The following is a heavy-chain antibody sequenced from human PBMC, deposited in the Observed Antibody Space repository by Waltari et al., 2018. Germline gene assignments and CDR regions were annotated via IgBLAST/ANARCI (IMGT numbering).Heavy chain of an antibody. D-gene: IGHD6-19*01. CDR2: IYPADSRA. CDR3: VRQNRASGWADS. J-gene: IGHJ5*01. Sequence: EVQLVQSGPEMKKPGESLKISCKGSGYSFPIHWSGWVRQMPGKGLEWMGIIYPADSRAAYSPSFQGQVTFSVDKSITTTYLQWASLKASDTAVYYCVRQNRASGWADSWGQGTQVTVSS. CDR1: GYSFPIHW. V-gene: IGHV5-51*01.